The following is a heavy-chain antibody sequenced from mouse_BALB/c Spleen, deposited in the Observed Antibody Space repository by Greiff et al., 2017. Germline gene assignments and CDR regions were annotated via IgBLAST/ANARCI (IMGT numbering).Heavy chain of an antibody. D-gene: IGHD2-12*01. CDR1: GYTFTDYA. Sequence: QVQLKQSGAELVRPGVSVKISCKGSGYTFTDYAMHWVKQSHAKSLEWIGVISTYYGDASYNQKFKGKATMTVDKSSSTAYMELARLTSEDSAIYYCARRRGIITTSGAAMDYWGQGTSVTVSS. V-gene: IGHV1S137*01. CDR2: ISTYYGDA. J-gene: IGHJ4*01. CDR3: ARRRGIITTSGAAMDY.